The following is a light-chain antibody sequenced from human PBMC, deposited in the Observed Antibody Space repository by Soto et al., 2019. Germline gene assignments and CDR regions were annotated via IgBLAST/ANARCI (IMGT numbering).Light chain of an antibody. CDR1: QSVSSSY. V-gene: IGKV3-20*01. Sequence: EIVLTQSPGTLSLSPGERATLSCRANQSVSSSYLAWYQQKPGPPPRLLIYGASSRATGIPDRFSGSGSGTDFTLTITRLEPEDFAVYYCQHYRTSFGGGTKVEIK. J-gene: IGKJ4*01. CDR3: QHYRTS. CDR2: GAS.